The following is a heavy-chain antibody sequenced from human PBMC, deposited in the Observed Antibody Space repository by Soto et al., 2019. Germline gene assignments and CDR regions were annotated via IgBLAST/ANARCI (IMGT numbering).Heavy chain of an antibody. CDR3: ARETYGDYVGYFDP. CDR2: INHSGST. V-gene: IGHV4-34*01. CDR1: GGSFSGYY. Sequence: PSETLSLTCAVYGGSFSGYYWTWIRQPPGTGLERIGEINHSGSTNYNPSIKSRITITVDTSKNQFSLKLTTVTAADTAVYYCARETYGDYVGYFDPWGQG. D-gene: IGHD4-17*01. J-gene: IGHJ4*02.